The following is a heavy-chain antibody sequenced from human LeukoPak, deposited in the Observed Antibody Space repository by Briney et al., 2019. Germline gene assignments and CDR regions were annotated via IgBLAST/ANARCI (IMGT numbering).Heavy chain of an antibody. CDR1: GFTFSSYW. Sequence: PGGSLRLSCAASGFTFSSYWMHWVRQAPGKGLVWVSRVNSDGSSTTYADSVKGRFTISRDNAKNTLYLQMNSLRAEATAVYYCARGSTQYSSGWYGLDYWGQGTLVTVSS. J-gene: IGHJ4*02. CDR3: ARGSTQYSSGWYGLDY. CDR2: VNSDGSST. V-gene: IGHV3-74*01. D-gene: IGHD6-19*01.